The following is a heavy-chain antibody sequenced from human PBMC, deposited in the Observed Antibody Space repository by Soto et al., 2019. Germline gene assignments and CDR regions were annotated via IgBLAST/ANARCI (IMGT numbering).Heavy chain of an antibody. CDR1: GYRFSGYW. CDR3: ARQGSNGAYYYYGMDV. V-gene: IGHV5-51*01. J-gene: IGHJ6*02. D-gene: IGHD2-8*01. CDR2: IYPGDSDT. Sequence: GGSLKRSCKGSGYRFSGYWNAWVRQMPGKGLEWMGIIYPGDSDTRYSPSFQGQVTFSVDKSNNTAYLQWSSLKASDTAMYYCARQGSNGAYYYYGMDVWGQGTAVTVSS.